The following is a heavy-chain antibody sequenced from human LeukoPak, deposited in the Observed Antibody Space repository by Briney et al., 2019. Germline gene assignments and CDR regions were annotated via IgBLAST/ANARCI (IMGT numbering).Heavy chain of an antibody. D-gene: IGHD4-23*01. CDR2: IYYSGST. Sequence: SETLSLTCTVSGGSISSGDYYWSWIRQPPGKGLEWIGYIYYSGSTYYNPSLKSRVTISVDTSKNQFSLKLSSVTAADTAVYYCARVVTQGYFDYWGQGTLVTGSS. CDR3: ARVVTQGYFDY. J-gene: IGHJ4*02. V-gene: IGHV4-30-4*08. CDR1: GGSISSGDYY.